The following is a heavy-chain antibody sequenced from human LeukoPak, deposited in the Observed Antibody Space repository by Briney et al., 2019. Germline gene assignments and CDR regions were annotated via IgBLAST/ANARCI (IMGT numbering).Heavy chain of an antibody. J-gene: IGHJ4*02. V-gene: IGHV3-7*01. CDR2: IKQDGSEK. D-gene: IGHD3-22*01. Sequence: GGSLRLSCAASGFTVSSNYMSWVRQAPGKGLEWVANIKQDGSEKNYVDSVKGRFTISRDNAKNSLYLQVNSLRAEDTAVYYCALYYDSSGYYYWGQGTLVTVSS. CDR1: GFTVSSNY. CDR3: ALYYDSSGYYY.